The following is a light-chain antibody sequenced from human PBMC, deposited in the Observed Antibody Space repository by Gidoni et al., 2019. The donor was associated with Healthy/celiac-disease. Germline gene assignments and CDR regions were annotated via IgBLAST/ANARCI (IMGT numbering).Light chain of an antibody. CDR2: GAS. CDR1: QSAISSY. J-gene: IGKJ4*01. V-gene: IGKV3-20*01. Sequence: EIVLTQSPGTLSLSPGERATLSCRASQSAISSYLAWYQQKPGQAPSLLIYGASSRATGIPDRFSGSGSGTDFTLTISRLEPEDFAVYYCQQYGSSPPITFGGGTKVEIK. CDR3: QQYGSSPPIT.